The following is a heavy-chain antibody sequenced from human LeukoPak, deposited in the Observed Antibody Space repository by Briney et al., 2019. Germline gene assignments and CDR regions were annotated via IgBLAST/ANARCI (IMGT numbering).Heavy chain of an antibody. D-gene: IGHD6-13*01. CDR3: ARDMEAAAGVFDY. V-gene: IGHV4-4*02. CDR2: IYHSGST. J-gene: IGHJ4*02. Sequence: SGTLSLTCAVSGGSISSSNWWSWVRQPPGKGLEWIGEIYHSGSTNYNPSLKSRVTISVDKSKNQFSLKLSSVTAADTAVYYCARDMEAAAGVFDYWGQGTLVTVSS. CDR1: GGSISSSNW.